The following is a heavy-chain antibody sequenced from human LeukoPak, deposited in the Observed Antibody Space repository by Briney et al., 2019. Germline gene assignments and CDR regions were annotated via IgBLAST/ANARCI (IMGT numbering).Heavy chain of an antibody. D-gene: IGHD3-3*01. V-gene: IGHV3-23*01. CDR2: ISGSGGST. Sequence: GGSLRLSCAASGFTFSSYAMSWVRQAPGKGLEWVSAISGSGGSTYYADSVKGWFTISRDSSKNTLYLQMNSLRAEDTAVYYCAKASRITIFGGIFSFDYWGQGTLVTVSS. J-gene: IGHJ4*02. CDR3: AKASRITIFGGIFSFDY. CDR1: GFTFSSYA.